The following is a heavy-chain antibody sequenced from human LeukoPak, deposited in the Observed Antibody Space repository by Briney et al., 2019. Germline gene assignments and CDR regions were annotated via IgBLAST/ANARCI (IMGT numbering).Heavy chain of an antibody. Sequence: PGGSLRLSCAASGFTFSTYWMTWVRQAPGKGLEWVSYISSSSTIYYADSVKGRSTISRDNAKNSLYLQMNSLRAEDTAVYYCARVYAQYCSGGSCYPRDFDYWGQGTLVTVSS. CDR3: ARVYAQYCSGGSCYPRDFDY. D-gene: IGHD2-15*01. CDR2: ISSSSTI. CDR1: GFTFSTYW. J-gene: IGHJ4*02. V-gene: IGHV3-48*01.